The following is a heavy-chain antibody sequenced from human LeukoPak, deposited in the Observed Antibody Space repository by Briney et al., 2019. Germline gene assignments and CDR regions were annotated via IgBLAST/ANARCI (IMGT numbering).Heavy chain of an antibody. CDR2: ISSSGSTI. D-gene: IGHD3-10*01. CDR1: GFTFSSYE. Sequence: GGSLRLSCAASGFTFSSYEMNWVRQAPGKGLEWVSYISSSGSTIYYADSVKGRFTISRDNAKNSLYLQMNSLRAEDTAVYYCARGFMVRGPRSYFDYWGQGTLVTVSS. J-gene: IGHJ4*02. CDR3: ARGFMVRGPRSYFDY. V-gene: IGHV3-48*03.